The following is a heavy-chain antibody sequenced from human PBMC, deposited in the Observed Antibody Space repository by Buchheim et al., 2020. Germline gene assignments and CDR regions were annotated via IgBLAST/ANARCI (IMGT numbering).Heavy chain of an antibody. CDR1: GYSFTSHW. J-gene: IGHJ5*02. D-gene: IGHD3-16*01. CDR2: IYPKNFDV. V-gene: IGHV5-51*01. Sequence: EVQLVQSGAEVKKSGESLKISCKTSGYSFTSHWIGWVRKMPGGGREWVGKIYPKNFDVGYSRSFQGQVIISVDTSTATAYLQWSSLRASDTATYFCVRRSFSGDFGGWFDPWGQGTL. CDR3: VRRSFSGDFGGWFDP.